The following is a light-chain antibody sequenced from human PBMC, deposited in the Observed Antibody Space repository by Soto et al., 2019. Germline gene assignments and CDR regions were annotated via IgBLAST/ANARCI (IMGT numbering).Light chain of an antibody. J-gene: IGLJ3*02. CDR3: GTWDSSLSSWV. CDR2: ENN. Sequence: QSALTQPPSVSAAPGQKVTISCSGSSSNIGNNYVSWYQQLPRTAPKLLIYENNKRPSGIPDRFSGSKSGTSATLGITGLQTGDEADYYCGTWDSSLSSWVFGGGTKLTVL. V-gene: IGLV1-51*02. CDR1: SSNIGNNY.